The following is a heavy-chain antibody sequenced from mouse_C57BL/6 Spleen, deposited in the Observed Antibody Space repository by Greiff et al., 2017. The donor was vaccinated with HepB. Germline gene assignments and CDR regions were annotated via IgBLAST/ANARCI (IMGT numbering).Heavy chain of an antibody. CDR3: ARGDYDYDEGYYYAMDY. CDR1: GYTFTSYW. Sequence: QVQLQQPGTELVKPGASVKLSCKASGYTFTSYWMHWVKQRPGQGLEWIGNINPSNGGTNYNEKFKSKATLTVDKSSSTAYMQLSSLTSEDSAVYYCARGDYDYDEGYYYAMDYWGQGTSVTVSS. J-gene: IGHJ4*01. D-gene: IGHD2-4*01. V-gene: IGHV1-53*01. CDR2: INPSNGGT.